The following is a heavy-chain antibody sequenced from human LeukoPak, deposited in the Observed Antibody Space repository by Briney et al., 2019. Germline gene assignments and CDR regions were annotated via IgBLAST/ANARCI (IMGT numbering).Heavy chain of an antibody. V-gene: IGHV1-46*01. CDR3: ARSTTPVPDAYSSPGDY. CDR2: INPSGGST. D-gene: IGHD6-13*01. CDR1: GYTFTIYY. Sequence: ASVKVSCKASGYTFTIYYMHWVRQAPGQGLEWMGIINPSGGSTSYAQKFQGRVTMTRDTSTSTVYMELSSLRSEDTAVYYCARSTTPVPDAYSSPGDYWGQGTLVTVSS. J-gene: IGHJ4*02.